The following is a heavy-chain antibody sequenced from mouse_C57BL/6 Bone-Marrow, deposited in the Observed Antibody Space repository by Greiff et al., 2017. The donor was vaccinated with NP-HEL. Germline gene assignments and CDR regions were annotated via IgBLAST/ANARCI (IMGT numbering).Heavy chain of an antibody. Sequence: QVQLQQSGAELVKPGASVKISCTASGYTFSSYWMTWVKQRPGKGLEWIGPIYPGDGYTNYHGKFKGKATLTADKSSSTAYLQLSSLTSGESAVYFCARGWFAEWGEGTLVTVTA. V-gene: IGHV1-80*01. J-gene: IGHJ3*01. CDR1: GYTFSSYW. CDR2: IYPGDGYT. CDR3: ARGWFAE.